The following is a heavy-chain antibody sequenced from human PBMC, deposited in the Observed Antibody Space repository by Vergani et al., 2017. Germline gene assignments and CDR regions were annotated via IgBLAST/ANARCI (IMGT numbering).Heavy chain of an antibody. D-gene: IGHD3-9*01. CDR1: GFSFNSYW. Sequence: DVHLAESGGGFFQPGGSLRLSCSASGFSFNSYWMHWVRQVPGKGLLWVSRIKSDGSITAYADSVKGRFTISRDNAQNTLYLQMNSLRVEDTGGYYCARARCIETCYMSNWLDSWGQGTLVTVSS. J-gene: IGHJ5*01. CDR2: IKSDGSIT. V-gene: IGHV3-74*03. CDR3: ARARCIETCYMSNWLDS.